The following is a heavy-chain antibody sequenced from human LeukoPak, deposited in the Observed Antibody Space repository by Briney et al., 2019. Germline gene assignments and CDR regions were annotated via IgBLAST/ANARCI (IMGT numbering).Heavy chain of an antibody. CDR1: GFTFSSYW. D-gene: IGHD3-22*01. CDR2: INSDGSNI. V-gene: IGHV3-74*01. Sequence: GGSLRLSCAASGFTFSSYWMHWVRQSPEKGLMWVSRINSDGSNIAYADSVKGRFTISRDNAKNTLYLQMNSLRAEDTAVYYCARDLELVYYNSTAYDYWGHGTLVTASS. CDR3: ARDLELVYYNSTAYDY. J-gene: IGHJ4*01.